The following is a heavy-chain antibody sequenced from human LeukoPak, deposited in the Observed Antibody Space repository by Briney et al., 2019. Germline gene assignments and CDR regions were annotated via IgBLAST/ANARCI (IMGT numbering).Heavy chain of an antibody. D-gene: IGHD4-11*01. J-gene: IGHJ4*02. Sequence: QSGGPLRLSCGASGFTFSNYIMSWVRQGPGRGLEWVSGIRGTAGKTYYADSVKGRFSISRDNSKNTLYLQMDRLRAEDTAVYYCAKGGGETTVEVSAAGVFQYWGQGTLVTVSS. V-gene: IGHV3-23*01. CDR3: AKGGGETTVEVSAAGVFQY. CDR1: GFTFSNYI. CDR2: IRGTAGKT.